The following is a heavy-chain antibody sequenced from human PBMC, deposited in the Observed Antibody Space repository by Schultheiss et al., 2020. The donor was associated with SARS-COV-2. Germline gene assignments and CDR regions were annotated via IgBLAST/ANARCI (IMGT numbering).Heavy chain of an antibody. CDR2: IYYSGST. CDR3: ARARPNYYDSSGYYFDY. J-gene: IGHJ4*02. Sequence: SETLSLTCTVSGGSVSSGSYYWSWVRQPPGKGLEWIGYIYYSGSTYYNPSLKSRVTISVDTSKNQFSLKLSSVTAADTAVYYCARARPNYYDSSGYYFDYWGQGTLVTVSS. V-gene: IGHV4-61*01. D-gene: IGHD3-22*01. CDR1: GGSVSSGSYY.